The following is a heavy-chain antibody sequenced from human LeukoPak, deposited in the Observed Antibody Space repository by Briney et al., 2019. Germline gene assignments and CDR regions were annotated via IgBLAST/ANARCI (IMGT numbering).Heavy chain of an antibody. V-gene: IGHV4-59*01. J-gene: IGHJ4*02. CDR3: ARGTSLAGFASGLGFNY. Sequence: SQTLSLTSTVSGGSIRGWYWSWIRQPPGKGLGWIGYIYGSRNTNYDPSLKRRVTMSIDTSKNQFSLKLTSVTAADTATYYCARGTSLAGFASGLGFNYWGQGILVTVSS. D-gene: IGHD6-19*01. CDR1: GGSIRGWY. CDR2: IYGSRNT.